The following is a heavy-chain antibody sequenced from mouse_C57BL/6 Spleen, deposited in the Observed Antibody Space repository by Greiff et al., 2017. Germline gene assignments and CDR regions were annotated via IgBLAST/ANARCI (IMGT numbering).Heavy chain of an antibody. V-gene: IGHV1-69*01. CDR2: IDPSDSYT. CDR3: ARGSAMDY. Sequence: QVQLQQPGAELVMPGASVKLSCKASGYTFTSYWMHWVKQRPGQGLEWIGEIDPSDSYTNYNQKFKGKSTLTVDKSSSTAYMQLSSLTSEDSAVYDCARGSAMDYWGQGTSVTVSS. J-gene: IGHJ4*01. CDR1: GYTFTSYW.